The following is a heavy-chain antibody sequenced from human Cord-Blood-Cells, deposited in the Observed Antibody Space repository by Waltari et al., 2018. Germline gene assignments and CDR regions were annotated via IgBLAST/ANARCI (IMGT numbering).Heavy chain of an antibody. D-gene: IGHD2-21*01. CDR2: IKQDGSEK. CDR1: GFTFRSYW. V-gene: IGHV3-7*01. CDR3: ARGLAGDDAFDI. Sequence: EVQLVESGGGLVQPGGSLRLSCAASGFTFRSYWMSWVRQAPGKGLEWVANIKQDGSEKYYVDSVKGRFTISRDNAKNSLYLQMNSLRAEDTAVYYCARGLAGDDAFDIWGQGTMVTVSS. J-gene: IGHJ3*02.